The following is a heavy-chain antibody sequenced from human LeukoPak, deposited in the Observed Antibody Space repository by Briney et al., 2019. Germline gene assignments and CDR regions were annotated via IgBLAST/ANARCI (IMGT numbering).Heavy chain of an antibody. J-gene: IGHJ4*02. CDR3: AKGNDVVVPAARGY. CDR2: ISGSGGST. D-gene: IGHD2-2*01. Sequence: GGSLRLSCAASGFTFSSYAMSWVRQAPGKGLEWVSAISGSGGSTYYADSVKGRFTISRDNSKNTLYLQMNSLRAEDTAVYCCAKGNDVVVPAARGYWGQGTLVTVSS. V-gene: IGHV3-23*01. CDR1: GFTFSSYA.